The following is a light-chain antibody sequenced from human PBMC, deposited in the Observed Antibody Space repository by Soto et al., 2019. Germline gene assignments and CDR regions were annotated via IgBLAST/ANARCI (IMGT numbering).Light chain of an antibody. V-gene: IGKV1-5*03. J-gene: IGKJ1*01. CDR1: QTISNY. Sequence: DIKMTQSPSTLSVSVGDRVTITCRASQTISNYLTWYQQRPGKAPKLLIYRSSILQNGVPSRFSGSGSGTEFTLTISSLQPDDFATYYCQQYYIYATFGQGTRVEIK. CDR3: QQYYIYAT. CDR2: RSS.